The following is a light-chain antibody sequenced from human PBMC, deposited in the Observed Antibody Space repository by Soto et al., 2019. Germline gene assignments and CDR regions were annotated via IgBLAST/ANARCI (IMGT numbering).Light chain of an antibody. CDR1: QSVSSSY. J-gene: IGKJ2*01. V-gene: IGKV3-20*01. Sequence: EIVLTQSPGTLSLSPGERATLSCRASQSVSSSYLAWYQQKPGQAPRLLIYGASSRATGIPDRFSGSGSGTDITLTISRLEPEDFAVYYCQRYGSLPPEYTFGQGTKLEIK. CDR3: QRYGSLPPEYT. CDR2: GAS.